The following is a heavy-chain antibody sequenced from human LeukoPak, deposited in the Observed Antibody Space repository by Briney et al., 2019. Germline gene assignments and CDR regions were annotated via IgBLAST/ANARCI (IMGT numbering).Heavy chain of an antibody. CDR1: GGSFSGYY. J-gene: IGHJ4*02. D-gene: IGHD6-19*01. V-gene: IGHV4-34*01. CDR3: ASWGSYSSGWYGPFDY. CDR2: INHSGST. Sequence: SETLSLTCAVYGGSFSGYYWSWIRQPPGKGLEWIGEINHSGSTNYNPSLKSRVTISVDTSKNQFSLKLSSVTAADTAVYYCASWGSYSSGWYGPFDYWGQGTLVTVYS.